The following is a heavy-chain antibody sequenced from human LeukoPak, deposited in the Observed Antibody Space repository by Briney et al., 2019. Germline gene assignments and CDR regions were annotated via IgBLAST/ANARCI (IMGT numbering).Heavy chain of an antibody. CDR3: ARGRWVTMAAYYFDY. V-gene: IGHV1-8*01. CDR1: GYTFTSYD. Sequence: ASVKVSCKASGYTFTSYDINWVRQATGQGLEWMGWMNPNSGNTGYAPKFQGRVTMTRNTSISTAYMELSSLRSEDTAVYYCARGRWVTMAAYYFDYWGQGTLVTVSS. CDR2: MNPNSGNT. J-gene: IGHJ4*02. D-gene: IGHD3-10*01.